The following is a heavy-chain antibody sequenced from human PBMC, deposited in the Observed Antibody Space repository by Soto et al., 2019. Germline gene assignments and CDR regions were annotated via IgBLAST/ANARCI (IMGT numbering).Heavy chain of an antibody. V-gene: IGHV3-23*01. Sequence: EEQLLESGGGLIHPGGSLRLSCATSGFTFSTYAISWVRQAPGKGLEWVSTISGNSEITYYADSVKGRFTISKDSSTNTVYLQLSSLRAEDTAAYYCAKDKYSGSGSYRYYYFYHGMEVWGQGTTVTVSS. CDR2: ISGNSEIT. D-gene: IGHD3-10*01. CDR1: GFTFSTYA. CDR3: AKDKYSGSGSYRYYYFYHGMEV. J-gene: IGHJ6*02.